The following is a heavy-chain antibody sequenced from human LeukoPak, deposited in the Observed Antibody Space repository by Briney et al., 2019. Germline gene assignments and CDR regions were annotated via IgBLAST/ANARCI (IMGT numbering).Heavy chain of an antibody. J-gene: IGHJ4*02. D-gene: IGHD1-26*01. V-gene: IGHV3-21*01. CDR2: ITSGSSYI. CDR1: GLTFSSYN. CDR3: ARELGVTGYYFDY. Sequence: PGGSLRLSCAASGLTFSSYNMNWVRQAPGKGLEWVSSITSGSSYIYYADSVKGRFTIPRDNAKNSLYLQMNRLRAEDTAVYYCARELGVTGYYFDYWGQGTLVTVSS.